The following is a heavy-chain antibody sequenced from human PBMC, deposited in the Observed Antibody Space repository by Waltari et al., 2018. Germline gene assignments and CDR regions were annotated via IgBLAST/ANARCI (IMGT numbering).Heavy chain of an antibody. D-gene: IGHD2-2*01. Sequence: MSWVRQAPGRGLAWVSATSGGGTTYYAESVKGRFTVSRDNSKNTLYLQMNSLRVEDTAFYYCAGRGEEAPGASGWAWGYGFWGQGTLVTVSS. V-gene: IGHV3-53*01. CDR2: TSGGGTT. CDR3: AGRGEEAPGASGWAWGYGF. J-gene: IGHJ4*02.